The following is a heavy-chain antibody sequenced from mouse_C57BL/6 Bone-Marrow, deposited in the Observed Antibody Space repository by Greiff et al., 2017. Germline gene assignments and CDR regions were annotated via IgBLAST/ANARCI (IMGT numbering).Heavy chain of an antibody. CDR1: GFNIKDYY. Sequence: VQLKESGAELVKPGASVKLSCTASGFNIKDYYMHWVKQRTEPGLEWIGRIDPEDGETKYAPKFQGKATITADTSSNTAYLQLSSLTSEDTAVYYCARGRFTTVVADYAMDYWGQGTSVTVSS. CDR3: ARGRFTTVVADYAMDY. J-gene: IGHJ4*01. CDR2: IDPEDGET. D-gene: IGHD1-1*01. V-gene: IGHV14-2*01.